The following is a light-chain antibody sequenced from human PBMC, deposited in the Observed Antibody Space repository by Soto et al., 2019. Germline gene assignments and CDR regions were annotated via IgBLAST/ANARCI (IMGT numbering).Light chain of an antibody. CDR3: VAWDHSLNGLI. J-gene: IGLJ2*01. V-gene: IGLV1-44*01. Sequence: QAVVTQPPSASGTPGQRITISCSGSSSNIGSHTVNWHQQVPGTAPKLLIYSNNERPSGVPDRFSGSKSGTSASLAISGLQSGDVADYYCVAWDHSLNGLIFGGGTKLTVL. CDR1: SSNIGSHT. CDR2: SNN.